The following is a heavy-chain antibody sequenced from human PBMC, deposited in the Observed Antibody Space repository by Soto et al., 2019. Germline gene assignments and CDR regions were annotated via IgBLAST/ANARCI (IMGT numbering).Heavy chain of an antibody. V-gene: IGHV3-30-3*01. D-gene: IGHD4-17*01. CDR2: ISDDGTNK. CDR1: GFTFSSYA. CDR3: VRRLTTTVTAMGY. Sequence: PGGSLRLSCAASGFTFSSYAMSWVRQAPGKGLEWVAAISDDGTNKHTADFVTGRFTISRDNSRNTVYLQVNSLRVEDTAVYYCVRRLTTTVTAMGYWGQGTPVTVSS. J-gene: IGHJ4*02.